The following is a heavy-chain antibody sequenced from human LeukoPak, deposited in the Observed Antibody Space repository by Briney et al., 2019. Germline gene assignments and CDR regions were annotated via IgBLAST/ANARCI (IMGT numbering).Heavy chain of an antibody. D-gene: IGHD6-13*01. J-gene: IGHJ3*02. CDR1: GGSISSSSYY. CDR3: ARQGVAAAGTSFDT. Sequence: SETLSLTCTVSGGSISSSSYYWGWIRQPPGKGLEWIGSIYYSGSTYYNPSLKSRVTISVDTSKNQFSLKLSSVTAADTAVYYCARQGVAAAGTSFDTWGQGTMVTVSS. CDR2: IYYSGST. V-gene: IGHV4-39*01.